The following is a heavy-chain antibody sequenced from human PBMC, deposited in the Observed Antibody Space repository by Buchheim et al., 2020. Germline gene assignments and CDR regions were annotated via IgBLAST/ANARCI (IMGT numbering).Heavy chain of an antibody. CDR2: INPNSGGT. CDR1: GYTFTGYY. V-gene: IGHV1-2*04. Sequence: QVQLVQSGAEVKKPGASVKVSCKASGYTFTGYYMHWVRQAPGQGLEWMGWINPNSGGTNYAQKFQGWVTMTRDTSISTAYMELSRLRSDDTAVYYCARASPRYDYVWGSYRRNRAFDYWGQGTL. D-gene: IGHD3-16*02. CDR3: ARASPRYDYVWGSYRRNRAFDY. J-gene: IGHJ4*02.